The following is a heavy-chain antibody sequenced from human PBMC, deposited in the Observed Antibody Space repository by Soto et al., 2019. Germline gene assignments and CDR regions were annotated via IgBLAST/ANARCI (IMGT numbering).Heavy chain of an antibody. Sequence: SEILSLTCTVSGGFVSSGSYYWRWIRQPAGEGLGWIAYIGDNGNTKYKPSLKSTVTIYVDTSKNPFSLKLSSVTAAATAVYYGAREGGVLPAHWGQGTLVTVSS. CDR2: IGDNGNT. D-gene: IGHD2-8*02. J-gene: IGHJ4*02. CDR1: GGFVSSGSYY. V-gene: IGHV4-61*01. CDR3: AREGGVLPAH.